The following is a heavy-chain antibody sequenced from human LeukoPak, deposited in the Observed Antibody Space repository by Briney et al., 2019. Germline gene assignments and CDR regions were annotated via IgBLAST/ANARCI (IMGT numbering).Heavy chain of an antibody. V-gene: IGHV3-21*04. CDR3: AKTTTGYSSGRFPGWPVDY. CDR1: GFSFSSYT. Sequence: PGGSLRLSCAASGFSFSSYTMNWVRQAPGKGLEWVSSISSISSYIYYAESVKGRFTISRDNSKNTVYLQMNSLRAEDTAVYYCAKTTTGYSSGRFPGWPVDYWGQGTLVTVSS. J-gene: IGHJ4*02. D-gene: IGHD6-19*01. CDR2: ISSISSYI.